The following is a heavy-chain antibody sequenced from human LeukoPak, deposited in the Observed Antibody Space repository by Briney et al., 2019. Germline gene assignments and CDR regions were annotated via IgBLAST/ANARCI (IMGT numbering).Heavy chain of an antibody. CDR1: GFTFNTYS. Sequence: GGSLRLSCAASGFTFNTYSMNWVRQTPGKGLEWVSYISSGSSATYYADSVKGRFTISRDNSKNTLYLQMNSLRAEDTAVYYCARIRGSHYYYYYYMDVWGKGTTVTVSS. V-gene: IGHV3-48*01. J-gene: IGHJ6*03. D-gene: IGHD1-26*01. CDR3: ARIRGSHYYYYYYMDV. CDR2: ISSGSSAT.